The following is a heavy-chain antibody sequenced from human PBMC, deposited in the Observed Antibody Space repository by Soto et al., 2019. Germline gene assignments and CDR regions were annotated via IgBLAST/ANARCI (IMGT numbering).Heavy chain of an antibody. V-gene: IGHV1-69*06. CDR1: GGTFSSYA. CDR2: TIPIFGTA. D-gene: IGHD3-22*01. CDR3: GRGYYYDWGGYLSGALGSFYF. J-gene: IGHJ3*01. Sequence: QVQLVQSGAEVKKPGSSVKVSCKASGGTFSSYAISWVRQAPGQGLEWMGGTIPIFGTANYAQTFQGRVTITADKSTSDAYMELCRLSSGDTGAYYCGRGYYYDWGGYLSGALGSFYFWGQGRMVVFAS.